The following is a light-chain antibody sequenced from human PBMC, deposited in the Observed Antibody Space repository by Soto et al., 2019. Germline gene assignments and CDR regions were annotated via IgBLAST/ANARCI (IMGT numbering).Light chain of an antibody. V-gene: IGLV1-44*01. J-gene: IGLJ3*02. CDR1: SSNIGGTT. Sequence: QSVLTQPPSASGTPGQRVTISCSGSSSNIGGTTVNWYQLVPGTPPKLLIYASNQRPSGVPDRFSGSKSGTSASMAISGLQSEDEADYYCGTWDTSLNAGVFGGGTKVTVL. CDR3: GTWDTSLNAGV. CDR2: ASN.